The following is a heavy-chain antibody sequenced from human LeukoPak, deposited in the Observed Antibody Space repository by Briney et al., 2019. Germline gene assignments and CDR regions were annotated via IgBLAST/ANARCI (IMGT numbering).Heavy chain of an antibody. Sequence: NPSETLSLTCAVYGGSFSGYYWSWIRQPPGKGLEWIGEINHSGSTNYNPSLKSRVTISVDTSKNRFSLKLSSVTAADTAVYYCARTYCSSTSCYWGLIDYWGQGTLVTVSS. CDR2: INHSGST. D-gene: IGHD2-2*01. J-gene: IGHJ4*02. V-gene: IGHV4-34*01. CDR1: GGSFSGYY. CDR3: ARTYCSSTSCYWGLIDY.